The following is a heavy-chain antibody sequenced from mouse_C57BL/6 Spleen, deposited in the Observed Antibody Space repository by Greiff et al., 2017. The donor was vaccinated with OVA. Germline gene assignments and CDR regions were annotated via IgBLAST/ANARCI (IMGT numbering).Heavy chain of an antibody. CDR2: IDPSDSDT. Sequence: VQLQQPGAELVRPGSSVKLSCTASGYTFTSYWIHWVKPRPIQGLEWIGNIDPSDSDTHYNQKFKDKATLTVDKSSSTAYMQLISLTSEDSAVYYCARRGGRGYFDVWGTGTTVTVSS. CDR3: ARRGGRGYFDV. D-gene: IGHD1-1*01. V-gene: IGHV1-52*01. J-gene: IGHJ1*03. CDR1: GYTFTSYW.